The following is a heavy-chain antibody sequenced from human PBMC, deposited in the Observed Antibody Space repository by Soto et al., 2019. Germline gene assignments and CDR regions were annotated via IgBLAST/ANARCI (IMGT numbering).Heavy chain of an antibody. CDR2: ISGTGGST. Sequence: GGSLRLSCAASGFTFSSYAMSWVRQAPGKGLEWVSAISGTGGSTYYADSVKGRFTISRHNSKNTLYLQMNSLRAEDTAVYYCARGVTGTTYYYYYMDVWGKGTTVTVSS. D-gene: IGHD1-7*01. J-gene: IGHJ6*03. V-gene: IGHV3-23*01. CDR1: GFTFSSYA. CDR3: ARGVTGTTYYYYYMDV.